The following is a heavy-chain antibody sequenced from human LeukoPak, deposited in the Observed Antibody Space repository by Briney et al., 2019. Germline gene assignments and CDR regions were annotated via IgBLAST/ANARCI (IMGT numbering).Heavy chain of an antibody. CDR1: GYTFTSYD. V-gene: IGHV1-8*01. CDR2: MNPNSGNT. CDR3: ARGLRITSARLLRY. J-gene: IGHJ4*02. D-gene: IGHD1-14*01. Sequence: ASVKVSCKASGYTFTSYDINWVRQATGQGLEWMGWMNPNSGNTGYAQKFQGRVTMTRNTSISTAYMELSSLRSEDTAVYYCARGLRITSARLLRYWGQGTLVTVSS.